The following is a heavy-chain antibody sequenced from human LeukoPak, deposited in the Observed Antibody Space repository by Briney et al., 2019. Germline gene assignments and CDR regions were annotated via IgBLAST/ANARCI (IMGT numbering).Heavy chain of an antibody. CDR2: ISSSGTTI. D-gene: IGHD1-26*01. V-gene: IGHV3-11*01. J-gene: IGHJ5*02. CDR3: ARDNGRRVVGAPTFDP. Sequence: GGSLRLSCAASGFTFSDYYMSWIRQAPGKGLEWVSYISSSGTTIYYADSVKGRFTISRDNAKNSLYLQMNSLRAEDTAVYYCARDNGRRVVGAPTFDPWGQGTLVTVSS. CDR1: GFTFSDYY.